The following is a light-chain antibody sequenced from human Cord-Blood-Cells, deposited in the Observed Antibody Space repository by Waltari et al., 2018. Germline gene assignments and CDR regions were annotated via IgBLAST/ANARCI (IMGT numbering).Light chain of an antibody. CDR3: QQSYSTPYS. V-gene: IGKV1-39*01. CDR2: AAS. J-gene: IGKJ2*03. CDR1: QSISSY. Sequence: DIQMTQSPYSLSASVGDRVTITCRASQSISSYLNWYQQKPGKAPKLLIYAASSLQSGVPSRCSGSGSGTDFTLTISSLQPEYFATYYCQQSYSTPYSFGQGTKLEIK.